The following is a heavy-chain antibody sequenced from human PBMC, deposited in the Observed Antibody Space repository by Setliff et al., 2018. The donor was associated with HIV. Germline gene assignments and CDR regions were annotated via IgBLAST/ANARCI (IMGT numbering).Heavy chain of an antibody. J-gene: IGHJ4*02. D-gene: IGHD5-12*01. CDR3: ARGGYSGYDPPGY. V-gene: IGHV1-69*13. Sequence: GASVKVSCKASGYTFTAYYLHWVRQAPGQGLEWMGGIIPIFGTANYAQKFQGRVTITADESTSTAYMELSSLRYEDTAVYYCARGGYSGYDPPGYWGQGTLVTVSS. CDR2: IIPIFGTA. CDR1: GYTFTAYY.